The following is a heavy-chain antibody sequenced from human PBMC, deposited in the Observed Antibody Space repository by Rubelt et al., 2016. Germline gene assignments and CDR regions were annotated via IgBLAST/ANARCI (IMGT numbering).Heavy chain of an antibody. J-gene: IGHJ4*02. D-gene: IGHD6-6*01. V-gene: IGHV1-18*01. Sequence: QVQLVQSGAEVKKPGASVKVSCKASGYTFTSYGISWVRQAPGQGLEWMGWLSAYHGHTNYAQKLQGRVTMTTDTSTSTAYMGRRSLRSDDTAVYYCARVGALAARKIYYFDYWGQGTLVTVSS. CDR1: GYTFTSYG. CDR3: ARVGALAARKIYYFDY. CDR2: LSAYHGHT.